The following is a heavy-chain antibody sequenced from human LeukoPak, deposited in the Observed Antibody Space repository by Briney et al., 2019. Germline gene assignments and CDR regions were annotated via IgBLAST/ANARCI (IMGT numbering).Heavy chain of an antibody. CDR2: FDPEDGET. V-gene: IGHV1-24*01. J-gene: IGHJ4*02. D-gene: IGHD3-22*01. CDR3: ATWYYYDNSDYYLADY. Sequence: ASVKVTCKVAGYTLTEFSMHCVRQAPGKGLEWMGGFDPEDGETIYAQELQGRVTMTKDTSTDTAYMELSSLRSEDTAVYYCATWYYYDNSDYYLADYWGQGTLVTVSS. CDR1: GYTLTEFS.